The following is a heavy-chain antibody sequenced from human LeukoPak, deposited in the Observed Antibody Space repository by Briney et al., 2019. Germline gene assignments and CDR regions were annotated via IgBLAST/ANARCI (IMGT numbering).Heavy chain of an antibody. Sequence: SETLSLTCTVSGGSISSGDYYWSWIRQPPGKGLEWIGYIYYSGSTYYNPSLKSRVTISVDTSKNQFSLKLSSVTAADTAGYYCAREATVTTGFDYWGQGTLVTVSS. CDR3: AREATVTTGFDY. V-gene: IGHV4-30-4*01. CDR2: IYYSGST. CDR1: GGSISSGDYY. J-gene: IGHJ4*02. D-gene: IGHD4-17*01.